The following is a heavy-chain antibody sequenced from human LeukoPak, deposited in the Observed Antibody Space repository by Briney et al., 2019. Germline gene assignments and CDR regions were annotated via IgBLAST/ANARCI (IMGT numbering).Heavy chain of an antibody. CDR2: ISGSGGST. CDR1: GFTFSSYS. CDR3: AKDLVNYYYYYGMDV. D-gene: IGHD2-2*01. J-gene: IGHJ6*02. Sequence: GGSLRLSCAASGFTFSSYSMNWVRQAPGKGLEWVSAISGSGGSTYYADSVKGRFTISRDNSKNTLYLQMNSLRAEDTAAYYCAKDLVNYYYYYGMDVWGQGTTVTVSS. V-gene: IGHV3-23*01.